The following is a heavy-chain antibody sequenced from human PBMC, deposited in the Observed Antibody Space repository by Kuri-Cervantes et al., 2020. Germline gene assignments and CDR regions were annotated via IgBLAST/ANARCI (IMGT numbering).Heavy chain of an antibody. J-gene: IGHJ6*02. Sequence: GGSLRLSCAASGFTFSSYAMHWVRQAPGKGLEWVAVISYDGSNKYYADSVKGRSTISRDNSKNTLYLQMNSLRAEDTAVYYCAREGLGSWTRDYYYGMDVWGQGTTVTVSS. CDR1: GFTFSSYA. CDR2: ISYDGSNK. CDR3: AREGLGSWTRDYYYGMDV. V-gene: IGHV3-30-3*01. D-gene: IGHD6-13*01.